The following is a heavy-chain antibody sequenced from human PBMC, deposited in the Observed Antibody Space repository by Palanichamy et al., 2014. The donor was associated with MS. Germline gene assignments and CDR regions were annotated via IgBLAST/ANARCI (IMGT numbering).Heavy chain of an antibody. J-gene: IGHJ2*01. V-gene: IGHV1-69*06. CDR2: IIPIFGTA. Sequence: QVQLVQSGAEVKKPGSSVKVSCKASGGTFSSYAISWVRQAPGQGLEWMGGIIPIFGTANYAQKFQGRVTITADKSTSTAYMEQSSLRSEDTAVYYCASGDYGDYISYWYFDLWGRGTLVTVSS. D-gene: IGHD4-17*01. CDR1: GGTFSSYA. CDR3: ASGDYGDYISYWYFDL.